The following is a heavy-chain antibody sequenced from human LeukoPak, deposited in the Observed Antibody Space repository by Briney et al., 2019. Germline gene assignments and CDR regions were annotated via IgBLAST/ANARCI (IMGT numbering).Heavy chain of an antibody. CDR3: AKATWGVVTAKFAMDV. D-gene: IGHD2-21*02. CDR1: GFTFSSYA. CDR2: ISGSGGST. V-gene: IGHV3-23*01. Sequence: GGSLRLSCAASGFTFSSYAMSWVRQAPGKGLEWVSAISGSGGSTYYADSVKGRFTISRDNSKNTLYLQMNSLRAEDTAVYFCAKATWGVVTAKFAMDVWGQGTTVTVSS. J-gene: IGHJ6*02.